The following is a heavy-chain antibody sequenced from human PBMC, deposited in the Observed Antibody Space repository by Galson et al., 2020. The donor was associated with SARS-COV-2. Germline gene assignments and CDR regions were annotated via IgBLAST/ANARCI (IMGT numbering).Heavy chain of an antibody. Sequence: SQTLSLTCTVSGGSISSSSYYWGWIRQPPGKGLEWIGSICYSGSTYYNPSLKSRVTISVDTSKNQFSLKLSSVTAADTAVYYCARLTPPSGIVVVPAARPYNWFDPWGQGTLVTVSS. CDR1: GGSISSSSYY. D-gene: IGHD2-2*01. CDR3: ARLTPPSGIVVVPAARPYNWFDP. V-gene: IGHV4-39*01. CDR2: ICYSGST. J-gene: IGHJ5*02.